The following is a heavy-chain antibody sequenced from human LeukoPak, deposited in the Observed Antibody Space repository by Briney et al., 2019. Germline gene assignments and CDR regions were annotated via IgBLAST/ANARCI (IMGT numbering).Heavy chain of an antibody. CDR2: IKEDGSEK. D-gene: IGHD6-19*01. V-gene: IGHV3-7*01. CDR1: GFTFCSFL. Sequence: GVLRLFCGASGFTFCSFLMTWGRQAPGEGPEWVANIKEDGSEKYYVDSVKGRFSISRDNAKNSLFLQMNSPRAEDTAVYYCARDRYSSKWGQGTLVTVSS. J-gene: IGHJ1*01. CDR3: ARDRYSSK.